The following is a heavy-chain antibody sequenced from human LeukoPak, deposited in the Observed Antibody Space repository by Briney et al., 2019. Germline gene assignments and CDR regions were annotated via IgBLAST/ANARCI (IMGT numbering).Heavy chain of an antibody. V-gene: IGHV4-59*08. D-gene: IGHD2-21*02. CDR1: GGSISSYY. CDR3: ARQVLVTPNWFDP. Sequence: SETLSLTCTVSGGSISSYYWSWIRQPPGKGLEWIGYIYYSGNTNYNPSLKSRVTISVDTSKNQFSLKLSSVTAADTAVYYCARQVLVTPNWFDPWGQGTLVTVSS. CDR2: IYYSGNT. J-gene: IGHJ5*02.